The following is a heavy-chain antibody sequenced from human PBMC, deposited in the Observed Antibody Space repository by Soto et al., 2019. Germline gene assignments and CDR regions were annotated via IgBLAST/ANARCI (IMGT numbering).Heavy chain of an antibody. V-gene: IGHV3-53*01. CDR1: GFTVGSKY. J-gene: IGHJ5*02. CDR3: ARELPPDL. Sequence: SLRLSCAAYGFTVGSKYMNWVRQAPGKGLEWVSIIWSAGLKXYADSVSGRVTISRDISKNILFLQMNNLRAEDSAIYYGARELPPDLWGQGTLVTVSS. CDR2: IWSAGLK.